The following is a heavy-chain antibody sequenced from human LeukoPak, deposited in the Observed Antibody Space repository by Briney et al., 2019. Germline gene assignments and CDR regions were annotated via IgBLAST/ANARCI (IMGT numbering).Heavy chain of an antibody. V-gene: IGHV1-18*01. CDR2: ISAYNGNT. CDR3: ARLDMYYYGSGSYMDV. D-gene: IGHD3-10*01. J-gene: IGHJ6*03. Sequence: ASVKVSCKASGYTFTSYGISWVRQAPGQGLEWMGWISAYNGNTNYAQNLQGRITMTTDTSTSTAYMELRSLRSDDTAVYYCARLDMYYYGSGSYMDVWGKGTTVTISS. CDR1: GYTFTSYG.